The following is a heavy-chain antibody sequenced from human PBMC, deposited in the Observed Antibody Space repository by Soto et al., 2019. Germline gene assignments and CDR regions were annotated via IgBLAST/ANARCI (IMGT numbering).Heavy chain of an antibody. Sequence: SVKVSCKASGGTFSSYAISWVRQAPGQGLEWMGGIIPIFGTANYAQKFQGRVTITADKSTSTAYMELSSLRSEDTAVYYCAREPRESDIWSGYHSWFDPWGQGTLVTVSS. D-gene: IGHD3-3*01. V-gene: IGHV1-69*06. CDR3: AREPRESDIWSGYHSWFDP. CDR2: IIPIFGTA. J-gene: IGHJ5*02. CDR1: GGTFSSYA.